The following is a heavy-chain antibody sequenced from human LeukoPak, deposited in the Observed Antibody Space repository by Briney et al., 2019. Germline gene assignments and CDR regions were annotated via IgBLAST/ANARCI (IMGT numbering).Heavy chain of an antibody. V-gene: IGHV3-66*01. Sequence: GGSLRLSCAASGFTVSSNYMSWVRQAPGKGLEWVSVIYSGGSTYYADSVKGRFTISRDNSKNTLYLQMNSLRAEDTAVYYCARVAAPYYDILTGYYTGNWFDPLGQGTLVTVSS. D-gene: IGHD3-9*01. CDR3: ARVAAPYYDILTGYYTGNWFDP. CDR2: IYSGGST. J-gene: IGHJ5*02. CDR1: GFTVSSNY.